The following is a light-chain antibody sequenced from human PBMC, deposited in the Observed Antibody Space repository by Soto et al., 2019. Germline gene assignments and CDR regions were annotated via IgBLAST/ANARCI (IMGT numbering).Light chain of an antibody. CDR1: QSVSRNY. CDR3: HQYDSSPWT. CDR2: GTS. V-gene: IGKV3-20*01. J-gene: IGKJ1*01. Sequence: EIVLTQSPGTLSLSPGERATLSCRASQSVSRNYLNWYEQKPGQAPRLLLYGTSTRATGIPDRFSGRGSGTDFTLTSSRLEPEDFAVYYCHQYDSSPWTFGHWTKVEIK.